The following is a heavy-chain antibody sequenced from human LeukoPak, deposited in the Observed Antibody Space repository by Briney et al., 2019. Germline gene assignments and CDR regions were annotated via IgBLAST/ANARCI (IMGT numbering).Heavy chain of an antibody. D-gene: IGHD3-9*01. CDR3: ARGPRIRYFDWLNYYYCMDV. V-gene: IGHV1-2*02. CDR1: GYTFTGYY. CDR2: INPNSGGT. Sequence: ASVKVSCKASGYTFTGYYMHWVRQAPGQGLEWMGWINPNSGGTNYAQKFQGRVTMTRDTSISTAYMELSRLRSDDTAVYYCARGPRIRYFDWLNYYYCMDVWGKGTTVTVSS. J-gene: IGHJ6*03.